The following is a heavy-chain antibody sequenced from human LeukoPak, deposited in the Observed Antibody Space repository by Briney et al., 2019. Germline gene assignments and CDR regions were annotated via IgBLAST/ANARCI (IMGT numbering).Heavy chain of an antibody. D-gene: IGHD3-22*01. J-gene: IGHJ6*03. CDR3: GRIQYYYDSSGYYYASDYMDV. CDR2: TRNKANSYTT. CDR1: GFTFSDHY. V-gene: IGHV3-72*01. Sequence: GGSLRLSCAASGFTFSDHYMDWVRQAPGKGLEWVGRTRNKANSYTTGYAASVKGRFTISRDDSKNSLYLQMNSLKTEDTAVYYCGRIQYYYDSSGYYYASDYMDVWGKGTTVTVSS.